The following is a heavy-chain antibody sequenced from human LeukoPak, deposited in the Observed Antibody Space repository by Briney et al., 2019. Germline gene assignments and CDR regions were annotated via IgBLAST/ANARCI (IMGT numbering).Heavy chain of an antibody. CDR2: IWYDGSNK. J-gene: IGHJ4*02. D-gene: IGHD2-15*01. CDR3: AKGDCSGGSCYSNY. V-gene: IGHV3-33*06. CDR1: GFTFSSYG. Sequence: QPGRSLRLSCAASGFTFSSYGMHWVRQAPGKGLEWVAVIWYDGSNKYYADSVKGRFTVSRDNSKNTLYLQMNSLRAEDTAVYYCAKGDCSGGSCYSNYWGQGTLVTVSS.